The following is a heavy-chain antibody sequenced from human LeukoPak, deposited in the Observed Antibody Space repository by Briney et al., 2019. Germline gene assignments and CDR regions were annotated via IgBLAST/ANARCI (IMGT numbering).Heavy chain of an antibody. D-gene: IGHD1-26*01. J-gene: IGHJ3*02. CDR1: GGSISSSDYY. CDR2: IYHSGST. CDR3: ARVLVGYYNAFDI. V-gene: IGHV4-30-2*01. Sequence: PSETLSLTCTASGGSISSSDYYWSWIRQPPGKGLEWIGYIYHSGSTYYNPSLKSRVTISVDRSKNQFSLKLSSVTAADTAVYYCARVLVGYYNAFDIWGQGTMVTVSS.